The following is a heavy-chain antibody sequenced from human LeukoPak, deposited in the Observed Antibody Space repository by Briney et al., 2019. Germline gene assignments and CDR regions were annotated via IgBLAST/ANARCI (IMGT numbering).Heavy chain of an antibody. D-gene: IGHD2-15*01. V-gene: IGHV1-18*01. CDR3: ATKILGYCSGGSCYGGFDI. CDR1: GYTFTSYG. J-gene: IGHJ3*02. Sequence: ASVKVSCKASGYTFTSYGISWVRQAPGQGLEWMGWISAYNGDTNYAQKLQGRVTMTTDTSTSTAYMELRSLRSDDTAVYYCATKILGYCSGGSCYGGFDIWGQGTMVTVSS. CDR2: ISAYNGDT.